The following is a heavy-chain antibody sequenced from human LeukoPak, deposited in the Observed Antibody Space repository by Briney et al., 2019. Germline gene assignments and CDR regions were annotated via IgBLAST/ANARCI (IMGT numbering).Heavy chain of an antibody. CDR1: GDSIRNFC. CDR2: IYSSGTT. D-gene: IGHD5-12*01. Sequence: SETLSLTCSVSGDSIRNFCWSWIRQTPGGGLELIGHIYSSGTTAYSPSLKSRVTILVDLSKNQFTLKVTSVTAADTAMYYCARQTWLLDFWGRGIMVTVSS. V-gene: IGHV4-59*08. J-gene: IGHJ4*02. CDR3: ARQTWLLDF.